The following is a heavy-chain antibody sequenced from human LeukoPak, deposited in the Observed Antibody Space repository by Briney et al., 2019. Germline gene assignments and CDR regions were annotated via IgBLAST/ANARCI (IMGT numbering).Heavy chain of an antibody. CDR3: ARTPGYGDPLDY. V-gene: IGHV1-18*01. Sequence: ASVTVSCKASGYTFTSYGISWVRQAPGQGLEWMGWISAYNGNTNYAQKLQGRVTMTTNTSTSTAYMGLRSLRSDDTAVYYCARTPGYGDPLDYWGQGTLVTVSS. D-gene: IGHD4-17*01. CDR2: ISAYNGNT. J-gene: IGHJ4*02. CDR1: GYTFTSYG.